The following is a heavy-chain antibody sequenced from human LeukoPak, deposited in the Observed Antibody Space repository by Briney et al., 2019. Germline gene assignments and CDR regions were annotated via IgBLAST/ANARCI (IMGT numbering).Heavy chain of an antibody. J-gene: IGHJ3*02. Sequence: PSETVSLTRTVSGGSISSYYWSWIRQPPGKGLEWIGYIYYSGSTNYNPSLKSLVTISVDTSKNQFSLKLSSVTAADTAVYYCARVPAGVIGMKDAFDIWGQGTMVTVSS. CDR3: ARVPAGVIGMKDAFDI. D-gene: IGHD3-16*02. CDR1: GGSISSYY. V-gene: IGHV4-59*01. CDR2: IYYSGST.